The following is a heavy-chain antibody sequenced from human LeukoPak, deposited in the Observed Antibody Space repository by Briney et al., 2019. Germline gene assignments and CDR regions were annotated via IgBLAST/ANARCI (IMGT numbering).Heavy chain of an antibody. D-gene: IGHD3-10*01. Sequence: SETLSLTCTVSGGSISSSSYYWGWIRQPPGKGLEWIGSIYYSGSTYYNPSLKSRVTISVDTSKNQFSLKLSSVTAADTAVYYCARGRRFGELGPNLDPWGQGTLVTVSS. J-gene: IGHJ5*02. CDR1: GGSISSSSYY. CDR3: ARGRRFGELGPNLDP. V-gene: IGHV4-39*01. CDR2: IYYSGST.